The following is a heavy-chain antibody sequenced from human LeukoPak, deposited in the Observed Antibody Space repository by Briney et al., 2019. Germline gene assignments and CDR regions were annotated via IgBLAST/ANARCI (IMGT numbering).Heavy chain of an antibody. CDR2: INPNTGGT. CDR3: ARFYSGYGNYYYYMDV. V-gene: IGHV1-2*02. Sequence: GASVKVSCKASGYNFTGYYLHWVRQAPGQGLEWMGWINPNTGGTNYAQKFRGRVTMTRDTSISTAYMELSRLRSDDTAVYYCARFYSGYGNYYYYMDVWGKGTTVTVSS. CDR1: GYNFTGYY. J-gene: IGHJ6*03. D-gene: IGHD5-12*01.